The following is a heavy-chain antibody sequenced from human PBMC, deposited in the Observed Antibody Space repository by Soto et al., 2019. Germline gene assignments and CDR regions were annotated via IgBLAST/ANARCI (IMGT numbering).Heavy chain of an antibody. CDR3: AISGYSSGWYGYFQH. V-gene: IGHV3-23*01. J-gene: IGHJ1*01. D-gene: IGHD6-19*01. Sequence: EVQLLESGGGLVQPGGSLRLSCAASGFTFSSYAMSWVRQAPGKGLEWVPAISGSGGSTYYADSVKGRFTISRDNSKNTLYLQMNSLRAEDTAVYYCAISGYSSGWYGYFQHWGQGTLVTVSS. CDR2: ISGSGGST. CDR1: GFTFSSYA.